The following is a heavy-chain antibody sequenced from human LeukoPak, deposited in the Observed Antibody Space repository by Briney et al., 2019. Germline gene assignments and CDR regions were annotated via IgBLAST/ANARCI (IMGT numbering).Heavy chain of an antibody. CDR1: GFTFSSYA. Sequence: GGSLRLSCAASGFTFSSYAMSWVRQAPGKGLEWVSAISGGGGSTYYADSVKGRFTISRDNSKNTLYLQMNSLRAEDTAVYYCAKDVSRGWYSSSWYGGYFDLWGRGTLVTVSS. V-gene: IGHV3-23*01. CDR2: ISGGGGST. J-gene: IGHJ2*01. D-gene: IGHD6-13*01. CDR3: AKDVSRGWYSSSWYGGYFDL.